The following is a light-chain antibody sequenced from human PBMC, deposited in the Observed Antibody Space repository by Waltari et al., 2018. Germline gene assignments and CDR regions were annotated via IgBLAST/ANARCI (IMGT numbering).Light chain of an antibody. CDR2: GAS. CDR3: QQTYNLIT. J-gene: IGKJ3*01. Sequence: DIQMTQSPSSLSASVGDRVTITCRASQRISSYLNWYQMKPGKAPELLIYGASTVQSGVPSRFSGSGFGTDFTLTISSLQPEDFATYYCQQTYNLITFGPGTKVDLK. CDR1: QRISSY. V-gene: IGKV1-39*01.